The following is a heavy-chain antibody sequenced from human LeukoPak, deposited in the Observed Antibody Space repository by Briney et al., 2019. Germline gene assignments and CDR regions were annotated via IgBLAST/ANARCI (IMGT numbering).Heavy chain of an antibody. J-gene: IGHJ4*02. V-gene: IGHV3-9*01. CDR2: ISWNSGSI. CDR3: DRSSGYPYYFDY. Sequence: GRSLRLSCAASGFTFDDYAMHWVRQAPGKGLEWVSGISWNSGSIGYADSVKGRFTISRDNSKNTLYLQMNSLRAEDTAVYYCDRSSGYPYYFDYWGQGTLVTVSS. D-gene: IGHD3-22*01. CDR1: GFTFDDYA.